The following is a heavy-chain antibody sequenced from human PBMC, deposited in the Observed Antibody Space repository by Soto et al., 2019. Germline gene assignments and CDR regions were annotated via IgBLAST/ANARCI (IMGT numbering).Heavy chain of an antibody. J-gene: IGHJ6*02. CDR2: ISYDGSDN. CDR1: GFTYTDFA. CDR3: ARRAYASYYGIDV. D-gene: IGHD3-22*01. Sequence: QVHLVESGGGVVQPGRSLRLSCAASGFTYTDFALHWVRQAPGKGLEWVAFISYDGSDNYYADSVKGRFAVSRDNSKFALYMEMYSLTSEDTAVYLCARRAYASYYGIDVRGQGITVTVSS. V-gene: IGHV3-30*09.